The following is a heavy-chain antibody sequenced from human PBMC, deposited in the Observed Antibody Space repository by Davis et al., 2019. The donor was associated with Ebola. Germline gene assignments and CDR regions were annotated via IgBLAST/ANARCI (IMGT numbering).Heavy chain of an antibody. Sequence: PGGSLRLSCAASGFTVSSNYMSWVRQAPGKGLEWVSVIYSGGSTYYADSVKGRFTISRDNSKNTLYLQMNSLRAEDTAVYYCARGASYYYYYGMDVWGQGTTVTVSS. CDR3: ARGASYYYYYGMDV. CDR2: IYSGGST. J-gene: IGHJ6*02. V-gene: IGHV3-66*01. CDR1: GFTVSSNY.